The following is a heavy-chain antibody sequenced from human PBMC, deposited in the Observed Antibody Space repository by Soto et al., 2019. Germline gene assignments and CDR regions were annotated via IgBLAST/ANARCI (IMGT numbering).Heavy chain of an antibody. CDR2: IYYSGST. V-gene: IGHV4-31*03. D-gene: IGHD3-10*01. J-gene: IGHJ6*02. Sequence: QVQLQESGPGLVKPSQTLSLTCTVSGGSIISGGYYWSWIRQHPGKGLEWIGYIYYSGSTYYNPSLKSRVTISVDTSKNQFSLKLSSVTAADTAVYYCARELRFGEDYYGMDVWGQGTTVTVSS. CDR3: ARELRFGEDYYGMDV. CDR1: GGSIISGGYY.